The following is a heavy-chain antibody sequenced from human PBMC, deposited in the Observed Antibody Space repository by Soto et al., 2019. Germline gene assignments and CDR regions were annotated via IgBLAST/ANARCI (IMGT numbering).Heavy chain of an antibody. Sequence: QVQLVQSGAEVKKPGASVKVSCKASGYTFTSYGISWVRQAPGQGLEWMGWISAYNGNTNYAQKLQGRVTMTTDTSTSTAHMEVRSLRSDDTAVYSCAKDVPSRGMDVWGQGTTVTVSS. CDR3: AKDVPSRGMDV. CDR1: GYTFTSYG. V-gene: IGHV1-18*01. CDR2: ISAYNGNT. J-gene: IGHJ6*01.